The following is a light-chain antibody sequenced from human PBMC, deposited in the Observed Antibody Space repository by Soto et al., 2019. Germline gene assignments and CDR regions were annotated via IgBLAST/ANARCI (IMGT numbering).Light chain of an antibody. CDR1: SSNIGAGYD. CDR2: GNN. V-gene: IGLV1-40*01. CDR3: NSYTGTTTLYV. J-gene: IGLJ1*01. Sequence: QSVLTQPPSVSGAPGQTITISCTGSSSNIGAGYDVHWYQQLPGRAPKLLIYGNNNRPSGVPDRFSGSKSGTSVSLAITGLRGEDEADYYCNSYTGTTTLYVFGTGTKLTVL.